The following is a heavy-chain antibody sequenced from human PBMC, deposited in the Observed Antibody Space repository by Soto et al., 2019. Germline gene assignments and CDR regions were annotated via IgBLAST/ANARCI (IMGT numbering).Heavy chain of an antibody. CDR3: ARSAVATRTYYFDY. CDR1: GGSISSSNW. V-gene: IGHV4-4*02. CDR2: IYHSGST. Sequence: SETLSLTCAVSGGSISSSNWWSWVRQPPGKGLAWIGEIYHSGSTNYNPSLKSRVTISVDKSKNQFSLKLSSVTAADTAVYYCARSAVATRTYYFDYWGQGTLVTVSS. D-gene: IGHD1-26*01. J-gene: IGHJ4*02.